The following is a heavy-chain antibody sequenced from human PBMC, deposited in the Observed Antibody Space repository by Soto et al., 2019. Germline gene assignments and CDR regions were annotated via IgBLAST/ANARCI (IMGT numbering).Heavy chain of an antibody. D-gene: IGHD3-9*01. CDR3: ATLRYFDSLLPGFDY. V-gene: IGHV3-7*01. Sequence: GGSLRLSCAASGFIFSSFWMTWVRQAPGKGLEWVANIKQDGSEKYYVDSVKGRFTISRDNAKNSLFLQMNSLTAEDTAVYYCATLRYFDSLLPGFDYWGQGTLVTVS. CDR2: IKQDGSEK. CDR1: GFIFSSFW. J-gene: IGHJ4*02.